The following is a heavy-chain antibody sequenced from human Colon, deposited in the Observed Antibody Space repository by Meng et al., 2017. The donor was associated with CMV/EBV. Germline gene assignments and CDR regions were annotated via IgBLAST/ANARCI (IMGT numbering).Heavy chain of an antibody. Sequence: SAPLSLTCAVSGGSISRRSHFWGWIRQPPGKGLEWIGNIFYTGNTYYNPSLKSRVTISVDTAKNQFSLKLSSVTAADTAVYYCASIVGAIRYYDLDFWGQGTTVTVSS. CDR2: IFYTGNT. CDR3: ASIVGAIRYYDLDF. D-gene: IGHD1-26*01. V-gene: IGHV4-39*01. J-gene: IGHJ6*02. CDR1: GGSISRRSHF.